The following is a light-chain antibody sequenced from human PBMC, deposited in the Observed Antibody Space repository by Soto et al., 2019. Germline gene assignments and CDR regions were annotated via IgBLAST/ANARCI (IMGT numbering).Light chain of an antibody. J-gene: IGLJ3*02. V-gene: IGLV1-47*01. Sequence: QLVLTQPPSASGTPGQRVTVSCSGSSSNIGTNYVYWYQQLPRTAPKLLIYRNDQRPSGVPDRFSGSESGTSASLAISGLRSEDEADYYCAAWDDSLSGWVFGGGTKLTVL. CDR1: SSNIGTNY. CDR3: AAWDDSLSGWV. CDR2: RND.